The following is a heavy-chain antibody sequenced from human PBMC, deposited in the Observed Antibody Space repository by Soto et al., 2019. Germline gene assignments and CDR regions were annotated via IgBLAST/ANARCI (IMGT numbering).Heavy chain of an antibody. V-gene: IGHV3-72*01. CDR1: GFSFDSYV. J-gene: IGHJ6*02. CDR2: SRNEANDYIR. Sequence: EVYLLESGGDLVQPGGSLRLSCAASGFSFDSYVMNWVRQAPGKGLEWIGRSRNEANDYIRDYAASVKGRFSVSRDDSKSSFFLQMNGLKTEDTAVYYCVRQGYCSSTSCFDAMDVWGQVTTVTVSS. CDR3: VRQGYCSSTSCFDAMDV. D-gene: IGHD2-2*01.